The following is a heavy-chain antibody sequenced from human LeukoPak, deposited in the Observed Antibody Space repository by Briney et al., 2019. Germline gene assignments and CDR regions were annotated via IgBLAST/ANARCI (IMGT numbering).Heavy chain of an antibody. CDR1: GYTFTSYG. J-gene: IGHJ4*02. V-gene: IGHV1-18*01. D-gene: IGHD6-19*01. CDR2: ISAYNGNT. Sequence: ASVKVSCKASGYTFTSYGISWVRQAPGQGLEWMGWISAYNGNTNYAQKLQGRVTMTTDTSTSTAYMELRSLRSDDTAVYYCARSPRIAVAGTRAFDYWGQGTPVTVSS. CDR3: ARSPRIAVAGTRAFDY.